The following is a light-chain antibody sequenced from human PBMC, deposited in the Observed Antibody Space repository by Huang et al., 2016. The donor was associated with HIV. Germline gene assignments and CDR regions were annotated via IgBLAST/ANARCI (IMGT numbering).Light chain of an antibody. CDR3: QKYNSAPRT. Sequence: DIQMTQSPPSLSAPVADRVTITSRASQDISNYLAWYHQKPGKVPQLLIYDASKLQSGVSSRFSGSGSGTNFTLTISSLRAEEVATYHCQKYNSAPRTFGQGTKVEIQ. CDR1: QDISNY. V-gene: IGKV1-27*01. J-gene: IGKJ1*01. CDR2: DAS.